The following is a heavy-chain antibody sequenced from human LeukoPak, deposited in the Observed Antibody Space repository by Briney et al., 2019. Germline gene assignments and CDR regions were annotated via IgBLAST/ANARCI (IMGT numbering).Heavy chain of an antibody. CDR2: IYYSGST. CDR1: GGSISSVAYY. Sequence: SQTLSLTRTVSGGSISSVAYYWSWIRQHPGKGLEWIGYIYYSGSTYYNPSLKSRVTISVDTSKNQFSLKLSSVTAADTAVYYCAISRGTINPIDYWGQGTLVTVSS. CDR3: AISRGTINPIDY. J-gene: IGHJ4*02. V-gene: IGHV4-31*03. D-gene: IGHD1-7*01.